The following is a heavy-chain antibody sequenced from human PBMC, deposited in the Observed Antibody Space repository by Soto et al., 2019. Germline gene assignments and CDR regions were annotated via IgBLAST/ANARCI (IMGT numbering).Heavy chain of an antibody. CDR3: AGALGILAGYYRP. CDR1: GGSISSHY. D-gene: IGHD3-9*01. V-gene: IGHV4-59*08. J-gene: IGHJ5*01. CDR2: IHYSGTT. Sequence: PSETLSLTCTVSGGSISSHYWSWIRQPPGKGLEWIGYIHYSGTTDYNPSLKSRVIISVDTSKNQFSLKLQSVTAADTAVYYCAGALGILAGYYRPWGQGTLVTVAS.